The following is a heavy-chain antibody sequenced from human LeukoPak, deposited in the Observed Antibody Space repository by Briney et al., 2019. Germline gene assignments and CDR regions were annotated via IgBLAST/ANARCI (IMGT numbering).Heavy chain of an antibody. CDR1: GGSISSYY. J-gene: IGHJ5*02. CDR3: ARDLTVRNGWFDP. D-gene: IGHD2-8*01. CDR2: IYYSGST. Sequence: SETLSLTCTVSGGSISSYYWSWIRQPPGKGLEWIGYIYYSGSTNYNPSLKSRVTISVDTSKNQFSLKLSSVTAADTAVYYCARDLTVRNGWFDPWGQGTLVTVSS. V-gene: IGHV4-59*01.